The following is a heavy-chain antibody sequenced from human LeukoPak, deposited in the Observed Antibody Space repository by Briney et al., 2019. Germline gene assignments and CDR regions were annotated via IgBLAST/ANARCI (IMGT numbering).Heavy chain of an antibody. CDR3: ARGRGSGWRGSYFDY. J-gene: IGHJ4*02. V-gene: IGHV3-48*03. CDR2: ISSSGSTI. D-gene: IGHD3-16*01. Sequence: QPGGSLRLSCAASGFTFSSYEMTWVRQAPGKGLEWVSYISSSGSTIYYADSVKGRFTISRDNAKNSLYLQMNSLRAEDTAVYYCARGRGSGWRGSYFDYWGQGTLVTVSS. CDR1: GFTFSSYE.